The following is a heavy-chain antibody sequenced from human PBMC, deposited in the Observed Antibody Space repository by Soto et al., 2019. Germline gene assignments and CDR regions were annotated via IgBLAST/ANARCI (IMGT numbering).Heavy chain of an antibody. J-gene: IGHJ6*02. CDR1: GFTFSSYW. CDR3: AREGPGWGGMDV. V-gene: IGHV3-74*01. D-gene: IGHD3-16*01. Sequence: GGSLRLSCAASGFTFSSYWMHWVRQAPGKGLVWVSRINSDGSSTSYADSVKGRFTISRDNAKNTLYLQMNSLRAEDTAVYYCAREGPGWGGMDVWGQGTTVTAP. CDR2: INSDGSST.